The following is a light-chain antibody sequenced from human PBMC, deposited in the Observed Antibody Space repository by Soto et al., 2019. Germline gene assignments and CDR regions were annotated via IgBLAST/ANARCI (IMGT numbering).Light chain of an antibody. CDR3: SSYTSRSTLYV. CDR1: SSDVGGYNS. Sequence: QSVLTQPASVSGSPGQSITISCTGTSSDVGGYNSACWYKQHPGKAPQLMIYEVTNRPSGVSDRFSGSKSGNTASLTISGLQAEDEADYYCSSYTSRSTLYVFGSGTKVTVL. CDR2: EVT. V-gene: IGLV2-14*01. J-gene: IGLJ1*01.